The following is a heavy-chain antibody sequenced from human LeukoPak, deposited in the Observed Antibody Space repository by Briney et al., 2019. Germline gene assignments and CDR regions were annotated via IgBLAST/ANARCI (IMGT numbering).Heavy chain of an antibody. CDR2: IYPGDSDT. D-gene: IGHD1-26*01. V-gene: IGHV5-51*01. Sequence: GESQQISCQGSGSSFTSYWIGWVRQVPGKGLEWMGIIYPGDSDTRYSPSFQGQVTISADKSISPAYLQWSSLKASDTAMYYCARIRSGSHKYYFDYWGQGTLVTVSS. CDR3: ARIRSGSHKYYFDY. CDR1: GSSFTSYW. J-gene: IGHJ4*02.